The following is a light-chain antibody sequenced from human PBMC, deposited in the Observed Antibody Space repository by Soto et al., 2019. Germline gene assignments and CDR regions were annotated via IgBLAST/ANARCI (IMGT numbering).Light chain of an antibody. V-gene: IGLV2-14*01. J-gene: IGLJ1*01. CDR2: KVS. Sequence: QSPLTQPASVSGSPGQSITTSCTGTSSDVGGYNYVSWYQQYPGRVPMLLIYKVSDRPSGISNRFSGSKSGNTSSLTISGLQAEDDVDYFCTSPTPGSLYVFGSGTKVTVL. CDR3: TSPTPGSLYV. CDR1: SSDVGGYNY.